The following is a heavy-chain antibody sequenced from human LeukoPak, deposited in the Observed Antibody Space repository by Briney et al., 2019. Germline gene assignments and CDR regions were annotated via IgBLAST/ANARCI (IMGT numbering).Heavy chain of an antibody. CDR2: IYHSGST. CDR3: ASYYGSGSYYHDY. Sequence: SGTLSLTCAVSGGSISSSNWWSWVRQPPGKGLEWIGEIYHSGSTNYNPSLKSRVTISVDKSKNQFSLNLTSVTAADTAVYYCASYYGSGSYYHDYWGQGTLVTVSS. V-gene: IGHV4-4*02. CDR1: GGSISSSNW. J-gene: IGHJ4*02. D-gene: IGHD3-10*01.